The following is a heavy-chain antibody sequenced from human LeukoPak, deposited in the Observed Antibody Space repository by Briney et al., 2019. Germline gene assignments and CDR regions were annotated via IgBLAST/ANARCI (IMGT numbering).Heavy chain of an antibody. Sequence: GGSLRLSCAASGFTFSSYDVHWVRQATGKGLEWVSAIGTAGDTYYPGSVKGRFTISRENAKNSLYLQMNSLRAGDTAVYYCARGSDTTTFDYWGQGTLVTVSS. CDR1: GFTFSSYD. V-gene: IGHV3-13*01. CDR3: ARGSDTTTFDY. J-gene: IGHJ4*02. D-gene: IGHD1-14*01. CDR2: IGTAGDT.